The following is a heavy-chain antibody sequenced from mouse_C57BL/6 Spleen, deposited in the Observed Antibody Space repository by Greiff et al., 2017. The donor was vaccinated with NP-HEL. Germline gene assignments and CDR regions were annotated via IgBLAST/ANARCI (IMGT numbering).Heavy chain of an antibody. Sequence: EVQLQQSGPELVKPGASVKISCKASGYTFTDYYMNWVKQSHGKSLEWIGDINPNNGGTSYNQKFKGKATLTVDKSSSPAYMELRSLTSEDSAVYYCARSLYAMDYWGQGTSVTVSS. CDR3: ARSLYAMDY. CDR1: GYTFTDYY. CDR2: INPNNGGT. J-gene: IGHJ4*01. V-gene: IGHV1-26*01.